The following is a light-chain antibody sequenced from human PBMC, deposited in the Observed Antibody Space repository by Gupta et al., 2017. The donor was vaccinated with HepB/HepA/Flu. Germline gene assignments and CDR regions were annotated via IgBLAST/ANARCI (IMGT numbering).Light chain of an antibody. V-gene: IGKV3-15*01. Sequence: EIVMTQSPATLSVSPGERATLSCRASQSVSSNLAWYQQKPGQAPRLLIYGASTRATGIPARFSGSGSGTEFTLTISSLQSEDFAIYSCQQYNNWPLTFGRGTKVEIK. CDR2: GAS. CDR1: QSVSSN. CDR3: QQYNNWPLT. J-gene: IGKJ4*01.